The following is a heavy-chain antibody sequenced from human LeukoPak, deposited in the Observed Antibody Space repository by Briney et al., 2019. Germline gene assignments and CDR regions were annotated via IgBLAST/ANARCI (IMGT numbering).Heavy chain of an antibody. J-gene: IGHJ4*02. D-gene: IGHD5-24*01. CDR1: GFTFSSDW. Sequence: PGGSLRLSCAASGFTFSSDWMHWVRQAPGKGLVWVSRIDGYGSGPTYADSVKGRFTISRDNAKNTLYLQMTSLTAEDTAVYYCARVEMDTPSGGGFAFDSWGQGTLVTVSS. V-gene: IGHV3-74*03. CDR2: IDGYGSGP. CDR3: ARVEMDTPSGGGFAFDS.